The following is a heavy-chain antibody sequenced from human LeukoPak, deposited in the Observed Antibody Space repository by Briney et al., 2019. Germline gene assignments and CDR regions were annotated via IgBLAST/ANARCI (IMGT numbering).Heavy chain of an antibody. D-gene: IGHD3-10*01. CDR3: ARDRPPRGGSGSYLVY. V-gene: IGHV3-30-3*01. J-gene: IGHJ4*02. Sequence: QPGGSLRLSCAASGFTFSSYAMHWVRQAPGKGLEWVAVISYDGSNKYYADSVKGRFTISRDNSKNTLYLQMNSLRAEDTAVYYCARDRPPRGGSGSYLVYWGQGTLVTVSS. CDR2: ISYDGSNK. CDR1: GFTFSSYA.